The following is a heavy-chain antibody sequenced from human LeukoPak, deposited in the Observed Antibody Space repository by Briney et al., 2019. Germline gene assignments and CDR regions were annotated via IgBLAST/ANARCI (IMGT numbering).Heavy chain of an antibody. CDR2: ISYDGSNK. CDR1: GFTFSSYA. V-gene: IGHV3-30*18. D-gene: IGHD3-16*02. CDR3: AKDFYDYVWGSYQGY. J-gene: IGHJ4*02. Sequence: PGGSLRLSCAASGFTFSSYAMHWVRQAPGKGLEWVAIISYDGSNKYYADSVKGRFTISRDNSKNTLYLQINSLRTEDTAVYYCAKDFYDYVWGSYQGYWGQGTLVTVSS.